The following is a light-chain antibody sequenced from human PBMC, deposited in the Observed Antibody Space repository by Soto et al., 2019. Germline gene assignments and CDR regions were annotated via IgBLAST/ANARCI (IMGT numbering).Light chain of an antibody. CDR2: GAS. CDR1: QSVSNN. V-gene: IGKV3-15*01. Sequence: EIVMTQPPATLYVSPGARATLSCRASQSVSNNLAGYQQKPGQAPRLLIDGASTRANGIPARCSGSGSGTEFTLTISSLQSEDFAVYYCQQYNNWPMYTFGQGTNREIK. CDR3: QQYNNWPMYT. J-gene: IGKJ2*01.